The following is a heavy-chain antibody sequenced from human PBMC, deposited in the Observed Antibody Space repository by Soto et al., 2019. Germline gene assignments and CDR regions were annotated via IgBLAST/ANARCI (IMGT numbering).Heavy chain of an antibody. CDR1: GFTFSTYV. J-gene: IGHJ4*02. CDR3: ARDKMVATNNGY. Sequence: GGSLRLSCAASGFTFSTYVMHWVRQAPGKGLEWVAVIWHDGSDKYYADSVKGRFTISRDNSKNTLFLQMNSLTAEDTAVYYCARDKMVATNNGYWGQGALVTVSS. D-gene: IGHD2-15*01. V-gene: IGHV3-33*01. CDR2: IWHDGSDK.